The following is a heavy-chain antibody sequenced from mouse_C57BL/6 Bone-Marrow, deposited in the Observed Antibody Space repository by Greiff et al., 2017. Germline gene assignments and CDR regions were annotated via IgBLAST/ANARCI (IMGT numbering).Heavy chain of an antibody. V-gene: IGHV1-81*01. Sequence: QVQLQQSGAELARPGASVTLSCKASGYTFTSYGISWVKQRTGQGLEWIVEIYPRSGNTYYNEKFKGKATLTADKSSSTAYMELRSLTSEDSAVYFCARAPYYYGSSYWGAYWGQGTLVTVSA. CDR1: GYTFTSYG. J-gene: IGHJ3*01. CDR2: IYPRSGNT. CDR3: ARAPYYYGSSYWGAY. D-gene: IGHD1-1*01.